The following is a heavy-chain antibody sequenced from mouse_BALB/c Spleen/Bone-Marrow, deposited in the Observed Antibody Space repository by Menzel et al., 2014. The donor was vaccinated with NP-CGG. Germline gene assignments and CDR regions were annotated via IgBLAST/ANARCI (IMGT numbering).Heavy chain of an antibody. CDR1: GYTFTSSW. CDR2: IHPNSGNT. Sequence: VQLQQSGSVLVRPGASVKLPCKASGYTFTSSWMHWAKQRPGQGLEWIGEIHPNSGNTNYNEKFKGKATLTVDTSSSTAYVDLSSLTSEDSAAYYCARSGFDYWGQGTTLTVSS. V-gene: IGHV1S130*01. CDR3: ARSGFDY. D-gene: IGHD4-1*01. J-gene: IGHJ2*01.